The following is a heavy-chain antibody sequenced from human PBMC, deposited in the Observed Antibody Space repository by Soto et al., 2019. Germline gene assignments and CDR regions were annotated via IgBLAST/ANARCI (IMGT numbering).Heavy chain of an antibody. V-gene: IGHV3-7*03. D-gene: IGHD1-1*01. CDR2: IKQDGSEI. CDR1: EFPFSDYW. Sequence: GGSLRLSCVVSEFPFSDYWMPCVRQAPGKGLEWVANIKQDGSEIYYVDSVKGRFTISRDNAKNSLFLQMNSLRAEDTAVYYCARGWASLEYWGQGTMVTVSS. J-gene: IGHJ4*02. CDR3: ARGWASLEY.